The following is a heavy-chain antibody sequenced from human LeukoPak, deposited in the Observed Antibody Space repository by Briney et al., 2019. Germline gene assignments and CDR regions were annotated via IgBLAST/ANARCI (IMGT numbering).Heavy chain of an antibody. CDR2: IIPTFDIA. Sequence: SVKVSCKASGGIFSKYGISWVRQAPGQGLEWMGGIIPTFDIANYAQKFQGRVTITRDTSASTAYMELSGLRSEDVAVYYCARGGRIKIFGEVIRTVKDDAFDIWGQGTMVTVSS. J-gene: IGHJ3*02. D-gene: IGHD3-3*01. CDR1: GGIFSKYG. V-gene: IGHV1-69*17. CDR3: ARGGRIKIFGEVIRTVKDDAFDI.